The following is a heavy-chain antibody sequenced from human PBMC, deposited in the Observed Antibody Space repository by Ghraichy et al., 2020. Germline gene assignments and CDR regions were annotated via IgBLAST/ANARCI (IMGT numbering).Heavy chain of an antibody. CDR3: ASRLGYCSSTSCQRGMDV. Sequence: GALRLSCAASGFTVSSKYMIWVRQAPGKGLEWVSVIYSGGATYYADSVKGRFTISRDTSNNTLYLQMNSLRAEDTAVYYCASRLGYCSSTSCQRGMDVWGQGTTVTVSS. CDR2: IYSGGAT. V-gene: IGHV3-53*01. D-gene: IGHD2-2*01. CDR1: GFTVSSKY. J-gene: IGHJ6*02.